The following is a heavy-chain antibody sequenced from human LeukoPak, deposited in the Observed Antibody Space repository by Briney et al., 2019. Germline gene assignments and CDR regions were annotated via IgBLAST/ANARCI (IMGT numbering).Heavy chain of an antibody. V-gene: IGHV1-8*02. J-gene: IGHJ6*03. Sequence: GASVKVSCKASGYTFTSYDINWVRQATGQGLEWMGWMNPNSGNTGYAQKFQGRVTMTEDTSTDTAYMELSSLRSEDTAVYYCATGLYSMVRGVGVGLDYYMDVWGKGTTVTVSS. D-gene: IGHD3-10*01. CDR3: ATGLYSMVRGVGVGLDYYMDV. CDR2: MNPNSGNT. CDR1: GYTFTSYD.